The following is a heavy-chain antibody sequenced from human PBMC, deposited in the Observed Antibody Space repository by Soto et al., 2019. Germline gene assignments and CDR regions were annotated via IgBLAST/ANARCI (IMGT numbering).Heavy chain of an antibody. CDR3: ARGNPRIAAQWFDP. CDR1: GGTFSSYA. V-gene: IGHV1-69*13. CDR2: IIPIFGTA. D-gene: IGHD6-6*01. J-gene: IGHJ5*02. Sequence: ASVKVSCKASGGTFSSYAISWVRQAPGQGLEWMGGIIPIFGTANYAQKFQGRVTITADESTSTAYMELSSLRSEDTAVYYCARGNPRIAAQWFDPWGQGTLVTVSS.